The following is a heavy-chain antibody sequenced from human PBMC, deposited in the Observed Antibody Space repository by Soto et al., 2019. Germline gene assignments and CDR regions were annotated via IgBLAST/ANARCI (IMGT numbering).Heavy chain of an antibody. CDR2: IYYSGST. CDR1: GGSISNGGYY. CDR3: ARDFTDSSGPTLGMGV. Sequence: QVQLQESGAGLVKPSQTLSLTCTVSGGSISNGGYYWSWIRQHPGKGLEWIGYIYYSGSTYYNPSLKSRVTISVDTSKNQFSLKLSSVTAADTAVYYCARDFTDSSGPTLGMGVWGQGTTVTVSS. J-gene: IGHJ6*02. D-gene: IGHD6-19*01. V-gene: IGHV4-31*03.